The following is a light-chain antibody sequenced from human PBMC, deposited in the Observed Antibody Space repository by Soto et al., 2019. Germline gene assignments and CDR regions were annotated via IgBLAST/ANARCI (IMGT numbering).Light chain of an antibody. CDR2: GNN. CDR3: QSYDSSLSGWV. V-gene: IGLV1-40*01. J-gene: IGLJ3*02. Sequence: QSVLTQPPSVSGAPGQRVTISCTGSSSNIGAGYDVHWYQQLPGTAPKLLIYGNNNRPSGLPDRFSGSKSATSDSLAITGLQAEDEADYYCQSYDSSLSGWVFGGGTKLTVL. CDR1: SSNIGAGYD.